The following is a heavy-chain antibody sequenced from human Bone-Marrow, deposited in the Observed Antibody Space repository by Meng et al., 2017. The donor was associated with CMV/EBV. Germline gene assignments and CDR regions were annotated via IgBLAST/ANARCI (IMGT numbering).Heavy chain of an antibody. Sequence: SGPTLVKPTQTLTLTGTFSGFSLSTSGVGVGWIRQPPGKALEWLALIYWNDDKRYSPSLKSRLTITKDTSKNQVVLTMTNMDPVDTATYYCAHSHYDSSGRNFDYWGQGTLVTVSS. CDR3: AHSHYDSSGRNFDY. V-gene: IGHV2-5*01. CDR1: GFSLSTSGVG. J-gene: IGHJ4*02. CDR2: IYWNDDK. D-gene: IGHD3-22*01.